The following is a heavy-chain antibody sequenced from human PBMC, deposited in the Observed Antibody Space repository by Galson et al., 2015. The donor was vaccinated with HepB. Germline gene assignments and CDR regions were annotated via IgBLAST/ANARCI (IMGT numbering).Heavy chain of an antibody. CDR2: IPSDGSYK. CDR3: AKRAAYYSGSGSYTDY. D-gene: IGHD3-10*01. Sequence: SLRLSCAASGFTFSSYGMHWVRQAPGKGLEWVAFIPSDGSYKYYADSVKGRFTISRDNSRNTLYLQMNSLRADDTAVYYCAKRAAYYSGSGSYTDYWGQGTLVTVSS. V-gene: IGHV3-30*02. CDR1: GFTFSSYG. J-gene: IGHJ4*02.